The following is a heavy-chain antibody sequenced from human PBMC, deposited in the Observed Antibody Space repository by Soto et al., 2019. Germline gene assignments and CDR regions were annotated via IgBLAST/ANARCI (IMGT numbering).Heavy chain of an antibody. V-gene: IGHV3-53*01. CDR2: LYSGGTT. Sequence: EVQLVESGGGLIQPGGSLRLTCAASGFNFIRKYMIWVRQAPGKGLEWVSILYSGGTTYYADSVKGRCTISRDTSENTLYLQMNSLRAEDTAVYYCARGLYDSGSFYFDFWGQGTLVTVSS. CDR1: GFNFIRKY. D-gene: IGHD3-10*01. J-gene: IGHJ4*02. CDR3: ARGLYDSGSFYFDF.